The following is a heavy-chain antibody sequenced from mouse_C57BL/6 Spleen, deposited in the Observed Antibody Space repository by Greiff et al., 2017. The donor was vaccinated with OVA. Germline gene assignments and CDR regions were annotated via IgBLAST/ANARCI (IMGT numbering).Heavy chain of an antibody. CDR3: ARREDYDGEGFAY. Sequence: VQRVESGAELVRSGTSVKVSCKASGYAFTNYLIEWVKQRPGQGLEWIGVINPGSGGTNYNEKFKGKATLTADKSSSTAYMQLSSLTSEDSAVYFCARREDYDGEGFAYWGQGTLVTVSA. J-gene: IGHJ3*01. V-gene: IGHV1-54*01. CDR1: GYAFTNYL. D-gene: IGHD2-4*01. CDR2: INPGSGGT.